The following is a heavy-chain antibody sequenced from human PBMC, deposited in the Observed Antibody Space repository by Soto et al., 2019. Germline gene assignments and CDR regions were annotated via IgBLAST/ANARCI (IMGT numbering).Heavy chain of an antibody. CDR2: ISSSSSTI. D-gene: IGHD3-22*01. J-gene: IGHJ4*02. CDR1: GFTFSSYS. V-gene: IGHV3-48*02. CDR3: ARIGFASTGITMIVVGFDY. Sequence: EVQLVESGGGLVQPGGSLRLSCAASGFTFSSYSMNWVRQAPGKGLEWVSYISSSSSTIYYADSVKGRFTISRDNAKNSLYRQMNSLRDEDTAVYYCARIGFASTGITMIVVGFDYWGQGTLVTVSS.